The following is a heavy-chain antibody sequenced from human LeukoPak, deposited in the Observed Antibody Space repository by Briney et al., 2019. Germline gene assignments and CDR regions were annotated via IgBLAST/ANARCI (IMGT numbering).Heavy chain of an antibody. J-gene: IGHJ5*02. CDR3: TSDTYYYDSTGLGHWFDP. V-gene: IGHV1-2*02. CDR2: INPNSGGT. Sequence: ASVKVSCKDSGGTFSSYSINWVRQAPRQGLEWMGWINPNSGGTNYAQKFQGRVTMTWDTSISTAYMELSSLRSDDTAVYYCTSDTYYYDSTGLGHWFDPWGQGTLVTVSS. CDR1: GGTFSSYS. D-gene: IGHD3-22*01.